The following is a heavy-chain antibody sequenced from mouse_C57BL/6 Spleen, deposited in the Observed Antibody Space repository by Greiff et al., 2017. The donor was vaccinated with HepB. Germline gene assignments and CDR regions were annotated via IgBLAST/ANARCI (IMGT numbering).Heavy chain of an antibody. CDR2: ISSGGDYI. V-gene: IGHV5-9-1*02. J-gene: IGHJ2*01. CDR1: GFTFSSYA. D-gene: IGHD2-1*01. CDR3: TRSPGYGNYPYYFDY. Sequence: EVHLVESGEGLVKPGGSLKLSCAASGFTFSSYAMSWVRQTPEKRLEWVAYISSGGDYIYYADTVKGRFTISRDNARNTLYLQMSSLKSEDTAMYYCTRSPGYGNYPYYFDYWGQSTTLTVSS.